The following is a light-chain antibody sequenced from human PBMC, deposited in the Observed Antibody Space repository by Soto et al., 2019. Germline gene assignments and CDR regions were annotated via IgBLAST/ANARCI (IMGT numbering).Light chain of an antibody. Sequence: EIVLTQSPGTLSLSPGERATLSCRASQSISSSSYLAWYQQKPGQAPRLLIYGASSRATGIPDRFSGSGSGRDFTLTISRLEPEDFALYYCQQYGSSPLTFGGGTKVEIK. CDR2: GAS. V-gene: IGKV3-20*01. CDR3: QQYGSSPLT. J-gene: IGKJ4*01. CDR1: QSISSSSY.